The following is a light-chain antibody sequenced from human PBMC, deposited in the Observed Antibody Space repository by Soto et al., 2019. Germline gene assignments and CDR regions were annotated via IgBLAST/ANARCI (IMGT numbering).Light chain of an antibody. J-gene: IGKJ1*01. CDR1: QSVSTY. CDR3: QQRSNWPPEGT. V-gene: IGKV3-11*01. CDR2: DAS. Sequence: EIVLTQSPATLSLSPGEIATLSCRASQSVSTYLAWYQQKPGQAPRLLIYDASNRATGIPARFSGSGSGTDFTLTISSLEPEDFAVYYCQQRSNWPPEGTFGQGTKLEIK.